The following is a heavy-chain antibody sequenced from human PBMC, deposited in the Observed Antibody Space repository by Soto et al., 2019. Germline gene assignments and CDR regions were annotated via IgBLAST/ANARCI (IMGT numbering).Heavy chain of an antibody. V-gene: IGHV3-30*18. CDR2: ISYDGSNK. CDR1: GFTFSSYG. D-gene: IGHD3-22*01. J-gene: IGHJ4*02. Sequence: GGSLRLSCAASGFTFSSYGMHWVRQAPGKGLEWVAVISYDGSNKYYADSVKGRFTISRDNSKNTLYLQMNSLRAEDTAAYYCAKADYYDSSGYPVDYWGQGTLVTVSS. CDR3: AKADYYDSSGYPVDY.